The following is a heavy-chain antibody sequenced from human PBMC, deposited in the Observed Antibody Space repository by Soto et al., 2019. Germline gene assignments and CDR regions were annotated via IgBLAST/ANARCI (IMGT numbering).Heavy chain of an antibody. J-gene: IGHJ6*02. CDR1: GCPFSSYA. V-gene: IGHV3-23*01. CDR3: AKSLIAAAVDGMDV. CDR2: ISGSGGST. Sequence: PGGSLRLSCAASGCPFSSYAMSWVRQAPGKGPEWVSAISGSGGSTYYADSVKGRFTISRDNSKNTLYLQMNSLRAEDTAVYYCAKSLIAAAVDGMDVWGQGTTVTVSS. D-gene: IGHD6-13*01.